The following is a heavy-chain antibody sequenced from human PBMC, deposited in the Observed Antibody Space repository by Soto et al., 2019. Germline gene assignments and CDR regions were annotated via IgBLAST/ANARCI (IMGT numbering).Heavy chain of an antibody. Sequence: QVQLQQWGAGLLKPSETLSLTCAVYGGSFSGYYWSWIRQPPGKGLEWIGEINHSGSTNYNPSLKSRVTISVGTSKNQFSRKLSSVTAADTAVYYCARGPLAWDAYYYYYMDVWGKGTTVTVSS. J-gene: IGHJ6*03. D-gene: IGHD1-26*01. V-gene: IGHV4-34*01. CDR2: INHSGST. CDR1: GGSFSGYY. CDR3: ARGPLAWDAYYYYYMDV.